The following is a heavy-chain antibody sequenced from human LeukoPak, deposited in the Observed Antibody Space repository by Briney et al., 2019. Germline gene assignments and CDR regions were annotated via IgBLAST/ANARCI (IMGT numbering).Heavy chain of an antibody. J-gene: IGHJ4*02. CDR2: IWYDGSNK. D-gene: IGHD7-27*01. CDR1: GFTFSSYG. CDR3: ARESTGDPPDY. Sequence: GGSLRLSCAASGFTFSSYGMHWVRQAPGKGLEWVAVIWYDGSNKYYADSVKGRFTISRDNSKNTLYLQMNSLRAEDTAVYYCARESTGDPPDYWGQGTLVTVSS. V-gene: IGHV3-33*01.